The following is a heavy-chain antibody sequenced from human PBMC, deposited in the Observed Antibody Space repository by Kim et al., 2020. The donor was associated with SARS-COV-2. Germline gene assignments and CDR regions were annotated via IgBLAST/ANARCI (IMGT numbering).Heavy chain of an antibody. J-gene: IGHJ4*02. D-gene: IGHD6-13*01. CDR2: ISSSSSYT. CDR1: GFTFSDYY. Sequence: GGSLRLSCAASGFTFSDYYMSWIRQAPGKGLEWVSYISSSSSYTNYADTVKGRFTISRDNAKNSLYRQMNSLRAEDTAVYYCAGEAGGSSSWYEDYWGQGTLVTVSS. CDR3: AGEAGGSSSWYEDY. V-gene: IGHV3-11*05.